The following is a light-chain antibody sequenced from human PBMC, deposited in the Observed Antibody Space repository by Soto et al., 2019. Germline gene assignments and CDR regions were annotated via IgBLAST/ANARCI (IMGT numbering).Light chain of an antibody. CDR1: SSNIGSNT. CDR3: AAWDDSLNVYV. J-gene: IGLJ1*01. Sequence: QSVLTQPPSASGTPGQRVTISCSGSSSNIGSNTVNWYQQLPGTAPKLLINTNNQRPSGVPDRISGSKSGTSASLAISGLQSEDEADYYCAAWDDSLNVYVFGAGTKVTVL. V-gene: IGLV1-44*01. CDR2: TNN.